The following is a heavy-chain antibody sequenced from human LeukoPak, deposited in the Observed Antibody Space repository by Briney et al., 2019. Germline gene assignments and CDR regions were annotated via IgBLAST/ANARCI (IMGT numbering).Heavy chain of an antibody. CDR1: GFTLSSYA. CDR3: AKRGYYYDSSGYYYFDY. CDR2: ISGSGGSI. D-gene: IGHD3-22*01. J-gene: IGHJ4*02. Sequence: GGSLRLSCAASGFTLSSYAMSWVRQAPGKGLEWVSTISGSGGSIYYADSVKGRFTISRDNSKNTLYLQMNSLRAEDTAVYYCAKRGYYYDSSGYYYFDYWGQGTLVTVSS. V-gene: IGHV3-23*01.